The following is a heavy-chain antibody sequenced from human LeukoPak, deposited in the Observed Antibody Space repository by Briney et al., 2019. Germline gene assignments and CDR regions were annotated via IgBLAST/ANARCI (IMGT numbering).Heavy chain of an antibody. V-gene: IGHV1-46*01. J-gene: IGHJ4*02. Sequence: ASVKVSCKTSGYTFTSYYMHWVRQAPGQGLEWMGILNPSDGSTSYAQKFQGRVTMTRDTSTSTVYMELSSLRSEDTAVYYCARGEAAVAFDYWGQGTLVTVSS. D-gene: IGHD6-19*01. CDR2: LNPSDGST. CDR1: GYTFTSYY. CDR3: ARGEAAVAFDY.